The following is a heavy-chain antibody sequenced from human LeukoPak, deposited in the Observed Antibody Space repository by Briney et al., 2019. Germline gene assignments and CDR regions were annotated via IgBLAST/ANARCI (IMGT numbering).Heavy chain of an antibody. J-gene: IGHJ4*02. CDR2: VSSTGSTI. D-gene: IGHD3-22*01. V-gene: IGHV3-48*03. Sequence: PGGSLRLSCAASGFTFSNYEMNWVRQAPGKGLEWVSYVSSTGSTIYYADSVKGRFTISRDNAKNSPYLQMNRLKTEDTAVYYCTTEIYYSDSSGYYFDYWGQGTLVPVSS. CDR1: GFTFSNYE. CDR3: TTEIYYSDSSGYYFDY.